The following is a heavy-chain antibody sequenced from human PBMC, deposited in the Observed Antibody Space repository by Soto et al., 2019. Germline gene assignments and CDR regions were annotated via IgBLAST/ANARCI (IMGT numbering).Heavy chain of an antibody. D-gene: IGHD5-18*01. CDR3: ARDQGRGYNYGFDY. CDR1: GFTFSSYG. J-gene: IGHJ4*02. Sequence: GGSLRLSCAASGFTFSSYGMHWVRQDPGKGLEWVAVIWYDGSNKYYADSVKGRFTISRDNSKNTLYLQMNSLRAEDTAVYYCARDQGRGYNYGFDYWGQGTLVTVSS. CDR2: IWYDGSNK. V-gene: IGHV3-33*01.